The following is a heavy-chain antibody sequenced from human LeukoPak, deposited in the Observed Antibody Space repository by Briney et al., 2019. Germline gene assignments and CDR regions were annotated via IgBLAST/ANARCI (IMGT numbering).Heavy chain of an antibody. CDR3: ARVTGYVIEDNFDY. Sequence: GSLRLSCAASGFTFDDYGMSWIRQPPGKGLEWIGYIYYSGSTNYNPSLKSRVTISVDTSKNQFSLKLRSVTAADTAVYYCARVTGYVIEDNFDYWGQGTLVTVSS. D-gene: IGHD2-15*01. V-gene: IGHV4-59*01. J-gene: IGHJ4*02. CDR1: GFTFDDYG. CDR2: IYYSGST.